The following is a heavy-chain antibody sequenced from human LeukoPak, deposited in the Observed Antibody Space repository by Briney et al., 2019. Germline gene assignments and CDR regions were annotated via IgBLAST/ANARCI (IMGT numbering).Heavy chain of an antibody. J-gene: IGHJ6*02. V-gene: IGHV4-34*01. CDR2: INHSGST. CDR1: GGSFSGYY. D-gene: IGHD5-18*01. CDR3: ARGFRAAMVNEYYYGMDV. Sequence: SETLSLTCAVYGGSFSGYYWSWIRQPPGKGLEWIGEINHSGSTNYNPSLKSRVTISVDTSKNQFSLKLSSVTAADTAVYYCARGFRAAMVNEYYYGMDVWGQGTTVTVSS.